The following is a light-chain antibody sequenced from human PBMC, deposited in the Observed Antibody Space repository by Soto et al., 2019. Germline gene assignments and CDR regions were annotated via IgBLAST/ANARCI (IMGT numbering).Light chain of an antibody. V-gene: IGLV2-23*02. CDR1: SSDVGSYNL. J-gene: IGLJ1*01. CDR3: CSYAGSSTFLYV. CDR2: EVS. Sequence: QSALTQPASVSGSPGQSITISCTGTSSDVGSYNLVSWYQQHPGKAPKLMIYEVSKRPSGVSNRFSGSMSGNTASLTISGLQAEDEADYYCCSYAGSSTFLYVFGTGTKSPS.